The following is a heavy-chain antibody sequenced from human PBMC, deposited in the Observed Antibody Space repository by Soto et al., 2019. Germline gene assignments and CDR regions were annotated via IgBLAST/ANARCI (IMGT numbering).Heavy chain of an antibody. J-gene: IGHJ3*02. CDR3: ARAGEWFGEFKDAFDI. CDR1: GGSISSGGYY. CDR2: IYYSGST. D-gene: IGHD3-10*01. V-gene: IGHV4-31*03. Sequence: QVQLQESGPGLVKPSQTLSLTCTVSGGSISSGGYYWSWIRQHPGKGLEWIGYIYYSGSTYYNPSLKRRVTISVDTSKNQFSLKLSSVTAADTAVYYCARAGEWFGEFKDAFDIWGQGTMVTVSS.